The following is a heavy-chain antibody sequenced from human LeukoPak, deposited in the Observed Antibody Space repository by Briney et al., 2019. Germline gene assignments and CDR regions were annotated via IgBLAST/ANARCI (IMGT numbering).Heavy chain of an antibody. CDR1: GGSISSYY. CDR2: INHSGST. V-gene: IGHV4-34*01. J-gene: IGHJ3*02. Sequence: NPSETLSLTCTVSGGSISSYYWSWIRQPPGKGLEWIGEINHSGSTNYNPSLKSRVTISVDTSKNQFSLKLSSVTAADTAVYYCASGLRRDAFDIWGQGTMVTVSS. CDR3: ASGLRRDAFDI. D-gene: IGHD4-17*01.